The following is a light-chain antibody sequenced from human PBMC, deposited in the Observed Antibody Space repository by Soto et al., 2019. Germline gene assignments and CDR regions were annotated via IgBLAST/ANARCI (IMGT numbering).Light chain of an antibody. J-gene: IGKJ4*01. CDR3: QQYGGSPPT. V-gene: IGKV3-20*01. CDR2: GAS. Sequence: EIVLTQSPGTLSLSPGERATLSCRASQSVSSSYLAWYQQKPGQAPRLLIYGASRRATGIPDRFSGSGSGTDFPLPISRLEPDDFAVYYCQQYGGSPPTFGGGPKVDNK. CDR1: QSVSSSY.